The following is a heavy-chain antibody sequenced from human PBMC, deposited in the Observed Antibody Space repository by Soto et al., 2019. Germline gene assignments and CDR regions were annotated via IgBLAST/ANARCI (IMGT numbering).Heavy chain of an antibody. CDR1: GFTFSAYW. D-gene: IGHD6-6*01. J-gene: IGHJ4*02. Sequence: PGGSLRLSCAVSGFTFSAYWMHWVRQVPGKGLTWVSRISDDGSTATYADSVKGRFIISRDNAKNNLYLEMNTLRADDSAVSYCARAHRGSSTSTGAHWGRRTMVTIYS. CDR3: ARAHRGSSTSTGAH. CDR2: ISDDGSTA. V-gene: IGHV3-74*01.